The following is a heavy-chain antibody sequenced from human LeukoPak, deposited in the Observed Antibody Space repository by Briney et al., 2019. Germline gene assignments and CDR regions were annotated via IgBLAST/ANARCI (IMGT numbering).Heavy chain of an antibody. CDR1: GFTSSDYY. J-gene: IGHJ4*02. Sequence: PGGSLRLSCAASGFTSSDYYMSWIRQAPGKGLEWVSYISSSGSTIYYADSVKGRFTISRDNAKNSLYLQMNSLRAEDTAVYYCTKGSGYDTDFDYWGQGTLVTVSS. V-gene: IGHV3-11*01. D-gene: IGHD3-9*01. CDR3: TKGSGYDTDFDY. CDR2: ISSSGSTI.